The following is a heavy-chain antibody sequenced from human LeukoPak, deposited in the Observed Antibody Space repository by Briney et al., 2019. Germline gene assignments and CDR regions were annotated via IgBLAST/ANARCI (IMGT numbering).Heavy chain of an antibody. V-gene: IGHV4-34*01. CDR3: ARGNYGDNYFDY. CDR1: GGSFSSYY. CDR2: INHSGST. D-gene: IGHD4-17*01. J-gene: IGHJ4*02. Sequence: TSETLSLTCAVYGGSFSSYYWTWIRQPPGKGLEWIGEINHSGSTNYNPSLKSRVTMSVDTSKTQFSLKLSVTAAGTAVYYCARGNYGDNYFDYWGQGTLVTVSS.